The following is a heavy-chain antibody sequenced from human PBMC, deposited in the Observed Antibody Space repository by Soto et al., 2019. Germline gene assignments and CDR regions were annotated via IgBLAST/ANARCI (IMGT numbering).Heavy chain of an antibody. J-gene: IGHJ5*02. CDR2: IKSKNDGGTT. Sequence: EVQLVESGGGLVKPGGSLRLSCAASGFTFSNAWMSWVRQAPGKGLEWVGRIKSKNDGGTTDYTAPVKGRFTISRYDSKNTLYMQMNSLKTEESAVYYCPPPPYDYVWGSYTSWGQGTLVTVSS. D-gene: IGHD3-16*01. CDR1: GFTFSNAW. V-gene: IGHV3-15*01. CDR3: PPPPYDYVWGSYTS.